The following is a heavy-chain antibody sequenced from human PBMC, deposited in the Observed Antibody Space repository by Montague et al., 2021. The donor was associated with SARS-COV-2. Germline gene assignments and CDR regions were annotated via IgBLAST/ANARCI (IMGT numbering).Heavy chain of an antibody. CDR3: AKDSYYYGLGYGMDV. CDR2: SSGSDGGT. Sequence: SLRLSCAASGLTFSNSAMNWVRQAPGKGLEWVSGSSGSDGGTHYADSVKGRFTISRDNSKNVLYLQVNSLRAEDTALYYCAKDSYYYGLGYGMDVWGQGTTVTVSS. V-gene: IGHV3-23*01. D-gene: IGHD3-10*01. CDR1: GLTFSNSA. J-gene: IGHJ6*02.